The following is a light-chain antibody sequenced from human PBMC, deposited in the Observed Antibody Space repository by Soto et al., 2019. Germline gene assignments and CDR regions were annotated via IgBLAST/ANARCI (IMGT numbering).Light chain of an antibody. CDR1: QSISNW. CDR2: DAS. Sequence: DIQMTQSPSTLSASIGDRVTITCRASQSISNWLAWLQQKPGKAPKVLIFDASNLGSGVPSRFSGSGSGTEFTLTISSLQPDDFATYYCQQYNSYSRTFGQGTKVDIK. CDR3: QQYNSYSRT. V-gene: IGKV1-5*01. J-gene: IGKJ1*01.